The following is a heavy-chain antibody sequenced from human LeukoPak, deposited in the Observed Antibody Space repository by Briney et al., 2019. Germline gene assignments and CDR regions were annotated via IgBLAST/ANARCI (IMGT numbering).Heavy chain of an antibody. CDR3: AGSSYGEWQSLPAVP. CDR1: GYTFTSYY. Sequence: GASVKVSCKASGYTFTSYYMHWVRQAPGQGLEWMGIINPSGGSTSYAQKFQGRVTMTRDTSTSTVYMELSSLRSEDTAVYYCAGSSYGEWQSLPAVPWGQGTLVTVSS. J-gene: IGHJ4*02. D-gene: IGHD4-17*01. CDR2: INPSGGST. V-gene: IGHV1-46*01.